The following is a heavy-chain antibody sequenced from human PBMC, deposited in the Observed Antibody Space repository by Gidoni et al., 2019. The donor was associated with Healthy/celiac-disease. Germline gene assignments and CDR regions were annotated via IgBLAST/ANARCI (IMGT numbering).Heavy chain of an antibody. J-gene: IGHJ5*02. CDR1: GFTVRSNY. CDR2: IYSGGST. CDR3: ASQAGRYDILTGYYLS. D-gene: IGHD3-9*01. V-gene: IGHV3-66*04. Sequence: EVQLVASGGGLVQPGGSLRRSCAASGFTVRSNYMSWVRQAPGKGLGWVSVIYSGGSTYYADSVKGRFTISRDNSKNTLYLQMNSLRAEDTAVYYCASQAGRYDILTGYYLSWGQGTLVTVSS.